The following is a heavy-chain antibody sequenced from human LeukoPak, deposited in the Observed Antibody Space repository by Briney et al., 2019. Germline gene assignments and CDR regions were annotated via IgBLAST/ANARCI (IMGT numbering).Heavy chain of an antibody. CDR1: GFTFGSYE. CDR3: ARDLGVVVMGDY. Sequence: GGSLRLSCAASGFTFGSYEMNWVRQAPGKGLEWVSYISSSGSTIYYADSVKGRFTISRDNAKNSLYLQMNSLRAEDTAVYYCARDLGVVVMGDYWGQGTLVTVSS. D-gene: IGHD2/OR15-2a*01. CDR2: ISSSGSTI. J-gene: IGHJ4*02. V-gene: IGHV3-48*03.